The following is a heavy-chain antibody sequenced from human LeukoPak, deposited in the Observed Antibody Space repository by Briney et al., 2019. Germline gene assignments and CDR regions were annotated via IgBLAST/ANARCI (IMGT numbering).Heavy chain of an antibody. V-gene: IGHV4-34*01. CDR1: GGSFSGYY. Sequence: SETLSLTCAVYGGSFSGYYWSWIRQPPGKGLEWIGEINHSGSTYYNPSLKSRVTISVDTSKNQFSLRLSSVTAADTAVYFCARGLWFGELYFDYWGQGTLVTVSS. CDR3: ARGLWFGELYFDY. J-gene: IGHJ4*02. CDR2: INHSGST. D-gene: IGHD3-10*01.